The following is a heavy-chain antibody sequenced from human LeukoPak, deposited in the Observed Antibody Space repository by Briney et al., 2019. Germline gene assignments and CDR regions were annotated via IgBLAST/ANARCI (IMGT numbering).Heavy chain of an antibody. CDR1: GGSISPYY. J-gene: IGHJ3*02. Sequence: SSETLSLTCTVSGGSISPYYWSWMRQPPGTGLEWIGNIFYSGSTNYNASLQSRVSISVDTSKNQFSLSLSSVTAADTAVYYCARLLAGEYDPFDIWGQGTMVTVSS. CDR2: IFYSGST. CDR3: ARLLAGEYDPFDI. V-gene: IGHV4-59*08. D-gene: IGHD3-10*01.